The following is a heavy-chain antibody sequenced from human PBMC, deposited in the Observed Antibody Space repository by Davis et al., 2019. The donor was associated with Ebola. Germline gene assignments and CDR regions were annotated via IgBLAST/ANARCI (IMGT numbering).Heavy chain of an antibody. D-gene: IGHD3-10*01. J-gene: IGHJ4*02. Sequence: GESLKISCAASGFDVSTNFMSWVRQAPGKGLEWVAVIFSGGWPYYADSVKGRFTISRDTSENTVSLHMNRLSPEDTAVYYCARSNLLGSGSYRPLDYWGQGTLVTVSS. CDR1: GFDVSTNF. CDR2: IFSGGWP. V-gene: IGHV3-53*01. CDR3: ARSNLLGSGSYRPLDY.